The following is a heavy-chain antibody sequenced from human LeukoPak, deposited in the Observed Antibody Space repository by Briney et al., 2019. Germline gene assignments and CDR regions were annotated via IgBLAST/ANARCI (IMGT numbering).Heavy chain of an antibody. CDR1: GFTFSSYA. V-gene: IGHV3-33*06. Sequence: PGRSLRLSCAASGFTFSSYAMHWVRQAPGKGLEWVAVIWYDGSNKYYADSVKGRFTISRENSKNTLYLQMNSLRAEDTAVYYCAKDSRPWYYDSSGYLGYWGQGTLVTVSS. CDR2: IWYDGSNK. D-gene: IGHD3-22*01. J-gene: IGHJ4*02. CDR3: AKDSRPWYYDSSGYLGY.